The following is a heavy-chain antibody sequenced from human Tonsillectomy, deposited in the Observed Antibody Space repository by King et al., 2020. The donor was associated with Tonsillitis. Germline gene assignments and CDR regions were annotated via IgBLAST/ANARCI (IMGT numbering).Heavy chain of an antibody. CDR1: GGSFSGYY. CDR3: ARGRGRPYYYDSSGPLDY. Sequence: VQLQQWGAGLLKPSETLSLTCAVYGGSFSGYYWSWIRQPPGKGLEWIGEINHSGSTNYNPSLKSRVTISVDTSKNQFSLKRSSVTAADTAVYYCARGRGRPYYYDSSGPLDYWGQGTLVTVSS. J-gene: IGHJ4*02. CDR2: INHSGST. D-gene: IGHD3-22*01. V-gene: IGHV4-34*01.